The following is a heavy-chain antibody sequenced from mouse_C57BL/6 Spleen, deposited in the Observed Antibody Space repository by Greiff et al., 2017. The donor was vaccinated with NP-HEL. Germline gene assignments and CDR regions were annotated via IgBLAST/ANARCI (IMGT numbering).Heavy chain of an antibody. CDR1: GFSLTSYG. V-gene: IGHV2-5*01. J-gene: IGHJ3*01. D-gene: IGHD2-2*01. Sequence: VKLVESGPGLVQPSQSLSITCTVSGFSLTSYGVHWVRQSPGKGLEWLGVIWRGGSTDYNAAFMSRLSITKDNSKSQVFFKMNSLQADDTAIYYCAKKAYGYDWFAYWGQGTLVTVSA. CDR3: AKKAYGYDWFAY. CDR2: IWRGGST.